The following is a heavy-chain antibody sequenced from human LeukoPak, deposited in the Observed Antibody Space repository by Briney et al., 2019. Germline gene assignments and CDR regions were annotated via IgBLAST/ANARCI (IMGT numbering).Heavy chain of an antibody. D-gene: IGHD6-13*01. CDR2: ISGSGGST. J-gene: IGHJ6*04. CDR3: AKWGTSSWSYYYYGMDV. CDR1: GLTFSSYA. Sequence: PGGSLRLSCAASGLTFSSYAMSWVRQATGKGLEWVSAISGSGGSTYYADSVKGRFTISRDNSKNTLYLQMNSLRAEDTAVYYCAKWGTSSWSYYYYGMDVWGKGTPVTVSS. V-gene: IGHV3-23*01.